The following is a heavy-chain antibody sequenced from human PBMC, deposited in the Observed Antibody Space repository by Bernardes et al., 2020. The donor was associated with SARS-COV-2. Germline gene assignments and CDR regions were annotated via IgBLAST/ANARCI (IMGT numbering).Heavy chain of an antibody. D-gene: IGHD3-22*01. V-gene: IGHV4-59*08. CDR3: ARHVIEYYYDSSGYMINWFDP. J-gene: IGHJ5*02. CDR2: IYYSGST. CDR1: GGSISSYY. Sequence: SETLSLTCTVSGGSISSYYWSWIRQPPGKGLEWIGYIYYSGSTNYNPSLKSRVTISVDTSKNQFSLKLSSVTAADTAVYYCARHVIEYYYDSSGYMINWFDPWGQGTLVTVSS.